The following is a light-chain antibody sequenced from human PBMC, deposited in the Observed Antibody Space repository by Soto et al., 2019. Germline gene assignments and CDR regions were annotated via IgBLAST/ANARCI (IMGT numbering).Light chain of an antibody. V-gene: IGKV3D-20*02. Sequence: EIVLTQSPGTLSLSPGERATLSCRASQTVRTNYLAWYQQKPGQAPRLLIYDASIRATGIPARFSGSWSGTDFTLTINGLEPEDSAVYYCQQRGNWPPTWTFGQGTKVDIK. CDR1: QTVRTNY. CDR2: DAS. CDR3: QQRGNWPPTWT. J-gene: IGKJ1*01.